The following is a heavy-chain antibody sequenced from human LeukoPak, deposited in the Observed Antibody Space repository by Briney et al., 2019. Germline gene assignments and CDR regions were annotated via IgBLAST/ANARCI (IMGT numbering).Heavy chain of an antibody. V-gene: IGHV3-23*01. Sequence: GGSLRLSCAASGFTFSSYAMSWGRQAPGRGLEWVSGVSGRGGSTYYADSVKGRFTISRDNSKNTLYLQMNSLRAEDTAVYYCATGGSGQMPYDRPHYWGQGTLVTVSS. D-gene: IGHD3-22*01. CDR2: VSGRGGST. CDR3: ATGGSGQMPYDRPHY. CDR1: GFTFSSYA. J-gene: IGHJ4*02.